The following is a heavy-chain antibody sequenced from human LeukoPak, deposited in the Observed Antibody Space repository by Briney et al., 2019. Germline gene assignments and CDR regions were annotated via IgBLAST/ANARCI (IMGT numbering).Heavy chain of an antibody. Sequence: GESLKISCKGSGYSFTSYWIGWVRQMPGKGLEWMGIIYPGDSDTRYSPSFQGQVAISADKSISTAYLQWSSLKASDTAMYYCATRWYYGSGPFSRAFDIWGQGTMVTVYS. D-gene: IGHD3-10*01. CDR1: GYSFTSYW. CDR3: ATRWYYGSGPFSRAFDI. V-gene: IGHV5-51*01. J-gene: IGHJ3*02. CDR2: IYPGDSDT.